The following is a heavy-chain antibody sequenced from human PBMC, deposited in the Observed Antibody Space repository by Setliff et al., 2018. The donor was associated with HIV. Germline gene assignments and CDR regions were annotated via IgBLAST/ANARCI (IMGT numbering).Heavy chain of an antibody. Sequence: ASVKVSCKTSGYTSVDYGFSWVRQAPGQGLEWMGWITTYSTNTNLAQKLQGRVTMTTDTSTRTVYMELRDLRSDDTAVYYCAAEPSHYYYMDVWGQGTTVTVSS. CDR1: GYTSVDYG. CDR2: ITTYSTNT. D-gene: IGHD2-2*01. CDR3: AAEPSHYYYMDV. J-gene: IGHJ6*03. V-gene: IGHV1-18*01.